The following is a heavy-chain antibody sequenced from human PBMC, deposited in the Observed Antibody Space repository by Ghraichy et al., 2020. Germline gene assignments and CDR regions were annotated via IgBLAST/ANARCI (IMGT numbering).Heavy chain of an antibody. D-gene: IGHD2-21*01. CDR1: EFIFSSHS. J-gene: IGHJ6*02. V-gene: IGHV3-48*01. CDR2: LSGGSKTT. CDR3: VRDMRIAYGMDV. Sequence: GESLNISCTASEFIFSSHSMNWVRQAPGKGLEWLSYLSGGSKTTYYADSVKGRFTISRDNGKNSLYLQMNGLRAEDTGVYYCVRDMRIAYGMDVWGPGTTVTVSS.